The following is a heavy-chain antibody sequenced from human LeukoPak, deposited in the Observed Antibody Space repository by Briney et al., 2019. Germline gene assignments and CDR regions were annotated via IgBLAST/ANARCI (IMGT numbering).Heavy chain of an antibody. CDR3: ARDSLITAAGLVGMDV. Sequence: PSETLSLTCTVSGGSVSSGSYYWSWIRQPPGKGLEWLGYIYYSGSTKYNPSLKSRVTISVDTTKNQFSLKLSSVTAADTAVYYCARDSLITAAGLVGMDVWGQGTTVTVSS. CDR2: IYYSGST. D-gene: IGHD6-13*01. V-gene: IGHV4-61*01. J-gene: IGHJ6*02. CDR1: GGSVSSGSYY.